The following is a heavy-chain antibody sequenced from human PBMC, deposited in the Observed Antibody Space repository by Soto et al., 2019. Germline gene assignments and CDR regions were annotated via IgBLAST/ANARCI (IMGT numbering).Heavy chain of an antibody. CDR1: GYTFTDYG. CDR2: ITSYNDNT. V-gene: IGHV1-18*01. Sequence: GASVKVSCKASGYTFTDYGITWVRQAPGQGLEWMGWITSYNDNTNYAHKLQGRVTMTTDTSTTTTYMELRSLRSDDTAVYYCARCSRYDFGSDSTSHSYYFEDCGQGTLVTVS. D-gene: IGHD3-3*01. CDR3: ARCSRYDFGSDSTSHSYYFED. J-gene: IGHJ4*02.